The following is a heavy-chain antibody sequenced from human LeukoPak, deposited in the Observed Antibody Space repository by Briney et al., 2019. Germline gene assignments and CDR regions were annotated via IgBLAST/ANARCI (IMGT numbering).Heavy chain of an antibody. Sequence: GGSLRLSCVASGFTFSNAWMNWVRQAPGKGLEWVSYIDGSSRSIYYADSVRGRFTVSRDNAKNSVFLQMNSLTDEDTAVYFCARRLALWGQGTLVTVSS. D-gene: IGHD6-19*01. CDR1: GFTFSNAW. V-gene: IGHV3-48*02. CDR3: ARRLAL. J-gene: IGHJ4*02. CDR2: IDGSSRSI.